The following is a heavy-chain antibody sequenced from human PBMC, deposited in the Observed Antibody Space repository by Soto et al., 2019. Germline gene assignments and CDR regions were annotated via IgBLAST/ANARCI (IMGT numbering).Heavy chain of an antibody. CDR1: GFTFSTSS. CDR2: ISSSSSTI. CDR3: ASNRYNSGLNYY. J-gene: IGHJ4*02. D-gene: IGHD6-19*01. V-gene: IGHV3-48*02. Sequence: ESGGDLVQPGGSLRLSCAASGFTFSTSSMNWVRQAPGKGLEWVAYISSSSSTIYYADSVKGRFTISRDNAKNSLYLQMNSLRDEDTAVYFCASNRYNSGLNYYWGQGTLVTVSS.